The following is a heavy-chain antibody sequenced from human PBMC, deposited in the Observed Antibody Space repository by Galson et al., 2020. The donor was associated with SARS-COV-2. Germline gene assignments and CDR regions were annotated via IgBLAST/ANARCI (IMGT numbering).Heavy chain of an antibody. Sequence: GGSLRLSCAASGFTFDDYAMHWVRQAPGKGLEWVSGISWNSGSIGYADSVKGRFTISRDNAKNSLYLQMNSLRAEDTALYYCAKDGYYYGSGSSYNWFDPWGQGTLVTVSS. J-gene: IGHJ5*02. CDR3: AKDGYYYGSGSSYNWFDP. V-gene: IGHV3-9*01. CDR1: GFTFDDYA. D-gene: IGHD3-10*01. CDR2: ISWNSGSI.